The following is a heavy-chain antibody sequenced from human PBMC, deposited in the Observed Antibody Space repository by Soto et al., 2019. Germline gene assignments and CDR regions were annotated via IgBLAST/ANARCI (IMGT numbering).Heavy chain of an antibody. CDR3: ARDKSVPSSRWSRYDSYYYGMDV. CDR2: ISSSGSTI. V-gene: IGHV3-11*01. Sequence: GGSLRLSCAASGFTFSDYYMSWIRQAPGKGLEWVSYISSSGSTIYYADSVKGRFTISRDNAKNSLYLQMNSLRAEDTAVYYCARDKSVPSSRWSRYDSYYYGMDVWGQGTTVTVSS. D-gene: IGHD6-19*01. J-gene: IGHJ6*02. CDR1: GFTFSDYY.